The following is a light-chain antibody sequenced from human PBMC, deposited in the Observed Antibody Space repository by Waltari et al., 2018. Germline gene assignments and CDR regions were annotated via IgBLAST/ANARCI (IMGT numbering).Light chain of an antibody. CDR2: AAS. V-gene: IGKV1-39*01. J-gene: IGKJ4*01. CDR3: QQSYSTPLT. CDR1: QSISSY. Sequence: DIQMTQSPSSLSASVGDRVPITCRASQSISSYLNWYQQKPGKAPKLLIYAASSLQSGVPPRFSGSGSGTDFTLTISSLQPEEFATYYCQQSYSTPLTFGGGTKVEIK.